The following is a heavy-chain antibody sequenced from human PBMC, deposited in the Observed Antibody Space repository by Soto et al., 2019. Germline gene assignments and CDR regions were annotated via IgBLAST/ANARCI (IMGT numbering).Heavy chain of an antibody. D-gene: IGHD3-16*01. CDR2: IYWNDDK. J-gene: IGHJ4*02. CDR3: AHSPWGAAPDY. Sequence: GPTLVNPTQTLTLTCSVSGFSLSARGVGVGWIRQPPGKALEWLAIIYWNDDKLYSPSLKSRLTITKDTAENQVVLTMTNMDPVDTATYFCAHSPWGAAPDYWGQGTVVTVSS. CDR1: GFSLSARGVG. V-gene: IGHV2-5*01.